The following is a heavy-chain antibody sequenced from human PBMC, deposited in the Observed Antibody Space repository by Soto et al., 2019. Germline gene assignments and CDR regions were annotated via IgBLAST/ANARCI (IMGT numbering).Heavy chain of an antibody. CDR3: ARCVSSDSPETASNFDL. D-gene: IGHD6-6*01. CDR1: SGSISSIYHY. J-gene: IGHJ4*02. CDR2: IHYSGTT. V-gene: IGHV4-39*01. Sequence: QLQLQESGPGLVKPSETLSLICTVSSGSISSIYHYWGWVRQPPGNGLEWIGTIHYSGTTYHNPPLKSRLTMYLDTSKNQFSLKLSSVTAADTAIYYCARCVSSDSPETASNFDLWGLGTLVTVSS.